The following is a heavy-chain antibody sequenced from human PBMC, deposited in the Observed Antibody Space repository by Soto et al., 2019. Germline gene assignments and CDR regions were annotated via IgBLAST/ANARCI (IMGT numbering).Heavy chain of an antibody. J-gene: IGHJ4*02. CDR3: ARSWADCSDGSCYLDY. D-gene: IGHD2-15*01. V-gene: IGHV3-33*01. CDR2: IWYDGSNK. CDR1: GFTFIDYA. Sequence: GGSLRLSCAASGFTFIDYAMHWVRQAPGKGLEWVAIIWYDGSNKDYADSVKGRFTISRDNSKNTLYLQMNSLRAEDTAVYYCARSWADCSDGSCYLDYWGQGTLVTVSS.